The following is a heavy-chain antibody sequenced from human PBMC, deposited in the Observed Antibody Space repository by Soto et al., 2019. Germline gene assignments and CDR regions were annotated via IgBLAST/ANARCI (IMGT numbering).Heavy chain of an antibody. Sequence: GASEKVPCKASGYTFTSYDIQWERQATGQGLEWRGWMNPNIGNTGYAQKFPGRVTMPRNTSISTAYMELSSLRSEDTAVNYCARGGYCSGGSCYGPASEYYYYYGMDVWGQGTTVTVSS. V-gene: IGHV1-8*01. J-gene: IGHJ6*02. D-gene: IGHD2-15*01. CDR3: ARGGYCSGGSCYGPASEYYYYYGMDV. CDR2: MNPNIGNT. CDR1: GYTFTSYD.